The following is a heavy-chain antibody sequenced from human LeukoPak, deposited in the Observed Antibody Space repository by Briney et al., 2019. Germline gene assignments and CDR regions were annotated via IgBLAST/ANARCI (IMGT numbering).Heavy chain of an antibody. CDR2: IYYSGST. CDR3: ARGGWGIFGVAVYYYGMDV. J-gene: IGHJ6*02. CDR1: GGSISSYY. V-gene: IGHV4-59*01. Sequence: PSETLPLTCTVSGGSISSYYWSWIRQPPGKGLEWIGYIYYSGSTNYNPSLKSRVTISVDTSKNQFSLKLSSVTAADTAVYYCARGGWGIFGVAVYYYGMDVWGQGTTVTVSS. D-gene: IGHD3-3*01.